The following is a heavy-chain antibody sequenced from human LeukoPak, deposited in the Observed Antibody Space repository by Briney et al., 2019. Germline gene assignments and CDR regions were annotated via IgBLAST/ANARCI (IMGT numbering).Heavy chain of an antibody. D-gene: IGHD3-22*01. J-gene: IGHJ4*02. CDR2: ISSSGSTI. CDR3: ARAFYDTSGYYYVYFDY. V-gene: IGHV3-11*01. CDR1: GFTFSDYY. Sequence: GGSLRLSCAASGFTFSDYYMSWIRQAPGKGLEWVSYISSSGSTIYYADSVKGRFTISRDNAKNSLYLRMNSLRAEDTAVYYCARAFYDTSGYYYVYFDYWGQGTLVTVSS.